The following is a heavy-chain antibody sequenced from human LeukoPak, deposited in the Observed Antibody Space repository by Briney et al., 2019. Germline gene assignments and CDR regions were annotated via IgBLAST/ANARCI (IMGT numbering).Heavy chain of an antibody. CDR3: ARGPNRYCSGGSCYLDY. Sequence: SETLSHTCAVYGGSFSGYYWSWIRQPPGKGLEWIGEINHSGSTNYNPSLKSRVTISVDTSKNQFSLKLSSVTAADTAVYYCARGPNRYCSGGSCYLDYWGQGTLVTVSS. J-gene: IGHJ4*02. CDR1: GGSFSGYY. V-gene: IGHV4-34*01. CDR2: INHSGST. D-gene: IGHD2-15*01.